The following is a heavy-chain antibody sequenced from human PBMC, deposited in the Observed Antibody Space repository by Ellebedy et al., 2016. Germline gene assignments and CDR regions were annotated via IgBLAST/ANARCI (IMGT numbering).Heavy chain of an antibody. J-gene: IGHJ6*02. CDR2: TYYRSKWYN. CDR1: GDSVSSNSAA. Sequence: SQTLSLTCXISGDSVSSNSAAWNWIRQSPSRGLEWLGRTYYRSKWYNDYAVSVKSRITINPDTSKNQFSLQLNSVTPEDTAVYYCARDQASQALYYYYYGMDVWGQGTTVTVSS. V-gene: IGHV6-1*01. CDR3: ARDQASQALYYYYYGMDV.